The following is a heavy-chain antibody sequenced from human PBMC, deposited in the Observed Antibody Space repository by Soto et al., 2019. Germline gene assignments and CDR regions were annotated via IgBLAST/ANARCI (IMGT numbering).Heavy chain of an antibody. CDR2: IYYSGST. D-gene: IGHD4-17*01. J-gene: IGHJ4*02. CDR3: ARAGNDDYGDKPFDY. CDR1: VGSISSGGYY. Sequence: QVQLQESGPGLVKPSQTLSLTCTVSVGSISSGGYYWSWIRQHPAKGLECLGYIYYSGSTYYDLSLKRRVTLSVDTSKNQFSLKLSSVTAADTAVYYCARAGNDDYGDKPFDYWGQGTLVTVSS. V-gene: IGHV4-31*03.